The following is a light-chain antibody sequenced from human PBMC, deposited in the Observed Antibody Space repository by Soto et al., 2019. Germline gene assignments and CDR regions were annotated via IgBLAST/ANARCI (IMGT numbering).Light chain of an antibody. CDR3: SSYTSSAGV. J-gene: IGLJ1*01. Sequence: QSALTQPASVSGSPGQSITISCTGTSSDVGGYNYVSWYQQHPGKAPKLMIYDVSNRPSGVSNRFSGSESGNTASLTISGLQAEDEADYYCSSYTSSAGVFGTGTKVTVL. CDR1: SSDVGGYNY. V-gene: IGLV2-14*01. CDR2: DVS.